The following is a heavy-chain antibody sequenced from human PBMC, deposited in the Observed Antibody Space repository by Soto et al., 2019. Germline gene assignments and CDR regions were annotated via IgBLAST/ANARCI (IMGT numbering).Heavy chain of an antibody. CDR2: MNPNSGNT. D-gene: IGHD1-26*01. CDR3: ARVGTTRSGYYYYGMDV. Sequence: ASVKVSCKASGYTFTSYDINWVRQATGQGLEWMGWMNPNSGNTGYAQKFQGRVTITADESTSTAYMELSSLRAEDTAVYYCARVGTTRSGYYYYGMDVWGLGTTVTVSS. V-gene: IGHV1-8*01. J-gene: IGHJ6*02. CDR1: GYTFTSYD.